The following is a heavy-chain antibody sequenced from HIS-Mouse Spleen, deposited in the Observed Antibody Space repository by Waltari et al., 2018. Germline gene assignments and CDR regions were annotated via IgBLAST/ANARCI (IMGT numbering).Heavy chain of an antibody. D-gene: IGHD7-27*01. CDR3: ARDQMETGDPDY. CDR2: IIPILGIA. J-gene: IGHJ4*02. Sequence: QVQLVQSGAEVKKPGSSVKVSCKASGGPFSSYAISWVRQAPGQGLEWMGRIIPILGIANYAQKFQGRVTITADKSTSTAYMELSSLRSEDTAVYYCARDQMETGDPDYWGQGTLVTVSS. V-gene: IGHV1-69*04. CDR1: GGPFSSYA.